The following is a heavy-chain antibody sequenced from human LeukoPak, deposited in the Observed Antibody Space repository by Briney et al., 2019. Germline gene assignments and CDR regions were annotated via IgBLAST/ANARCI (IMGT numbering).Heavy chain of an antibody. V-gene: IGHV4-59*12. CDR2: IYYTGGT. CDR3: ASGMTTVTTGYWYFDL. J-gene: IGHJ2*01. D-gene: IGHD4-17*01. Sequence: SETLSLTCRVSGGSISSYYWSWIRQPLGKGLEWIGYIYYTGGTNYNPSLKSRVTISVDTSKNQFSLKLSSVTAADTAVYYCASGMTTVTTGYWYFDLWGRGTLVTVSS. CDR1: GGSISSYY.